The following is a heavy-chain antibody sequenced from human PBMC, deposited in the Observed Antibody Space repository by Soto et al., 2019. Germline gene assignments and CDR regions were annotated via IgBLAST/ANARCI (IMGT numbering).Heavy chain of an antibody. D-gene: IGHD2-2*01. CDR2: INAGNGNT. V-gene: IGHV1-3*01. J-gene: IGHJ4*02. CDR3: ARDEKYCSSTSCYRHFDY. CDR1: GYTFTSYA. Sequence: QVQLVQSGAEVKKPGASVKVSCKASGYTFTSYAMHWVRQAPGQRLEWMGWINAGNGNTKYSQKFQGRVTITRDTSASTAYMELSSLRSEDTAVYYCARDEKYCSSTSCYRHFDYWGQGTLVTVSS.